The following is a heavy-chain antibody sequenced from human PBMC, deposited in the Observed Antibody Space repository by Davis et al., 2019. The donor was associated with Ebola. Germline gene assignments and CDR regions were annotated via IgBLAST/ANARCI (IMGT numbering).Heavy chain of an antibody. V-gene: IGHV3-30*02. CDR2: IRFYGSSK. Sequence: PGGSLRLSCATSGFTFSSYGMHWVRQAPGKGLEWVAFIRFYGSSKYYADSVKGRFTISRDNSKNTLYLQMSSLRVEDTAVYYCARYPVMAPVYYFYPMDVWGKGTTVTVSS. CDR3: ARYPVMAPVYYFYPMDV. CDR1: GFTFSSYG. J-gene: IGHJ6*04. D-gene: IGHD3-22*01.